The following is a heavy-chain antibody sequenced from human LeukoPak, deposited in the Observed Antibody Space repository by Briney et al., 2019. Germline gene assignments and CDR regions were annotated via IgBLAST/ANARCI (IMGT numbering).Heavy chain of an antibody. V-gene: IGHV1-18*01. CDR3: ARDSWLRYFHWYFDL. J-gene: IGHJ2*01. CDR1: GYTFTSYG. Sequence: GASVKVSCKASGYTFTSYGISWVRQAPGQGLECMGWISAYNGNTNYAQKLQGRVTMNKDTSTSKDYLELRSLRSDDTAVYYCARDSWLRYFHWYFDLWGRGTLVTVSS. CDR2: ISAYNGNT. D-gene: IGHD3-9*01.